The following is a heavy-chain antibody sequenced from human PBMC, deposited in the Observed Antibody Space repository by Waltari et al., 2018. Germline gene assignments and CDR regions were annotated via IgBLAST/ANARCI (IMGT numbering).Heavy chain of an antibody. J-gene: IGHJ3*02. V-gene: IGHV4-59*01. CDR2: IYYSGST. D-gene: IGHD6-6*01. CDR3: ARYPTIAAQISAFDI. Sequence: QVQLQESGPGLVKPSETLSLTCTVSGGSISSYYWSWIRQPPGKGLEWIGYIYYSGSTNYNPSLKSRVTISVDTSKNQFSLKLSSVTAADTAVYYCARYPTIAAQISAFDIWGQGTMVTVSS. CDR1: GGSISSYY.